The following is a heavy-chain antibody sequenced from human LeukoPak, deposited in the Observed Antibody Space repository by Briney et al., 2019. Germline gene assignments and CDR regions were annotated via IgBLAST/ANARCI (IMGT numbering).Heavy chain of an antibody. CDR2: IYYSGST. J-gene: IGHJ6*02. CDR1: GFTFSSYG. V-gene: IGHV4-31*02. CDR3: AGVTYFSLYHYGMDV. D-gene: IGHD2/OR15-2a*01. Sequence: LRLSCAASGFTFSSYGMHWVRQHPGKGLEWIGYIYYSGSTYYNPSLKSRVTISVDTSKDQFSLKLSSVTAADTAVYYCAGVTYFSLYHYGMDVWGQGTTVTVSS.